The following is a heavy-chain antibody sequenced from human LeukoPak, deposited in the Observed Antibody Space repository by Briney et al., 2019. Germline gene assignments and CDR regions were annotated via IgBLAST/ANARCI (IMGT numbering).Heavy chain of an antibody. D-gene: IGHD3-22*01. CDR1: GFTVSSNY. CDR3: APQTMILVL. J-gene: IGHJ4*02. V-gene: IGHV3-7*01. Sequence: PGGSLRLSCAASGFTVSSNYMSWVRQAPGKGLEWVANIKEDGSKTDYVDSVKGRFTISRDNAKNSVFLQMNSLRAEDTAVYYCAPQTMILVLGGQGTLVTVSS. CDR2: IKEDGSKT.